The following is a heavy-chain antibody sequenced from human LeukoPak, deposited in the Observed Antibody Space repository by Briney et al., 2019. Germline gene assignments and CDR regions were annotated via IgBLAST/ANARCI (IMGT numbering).Heavy chain of an antibody. V-gene: IGHV1-2*02. CDR1: GYTFTGYY. Sequence: ASVKVSCKASGYTFTGYYMHWVRQAPGQGLEWMGWINPNSGGTNYAQKFQGRVTMTRDTSISTAYMELSRLKSDDTAVYYCARGSLIRGFGPYHYWGQGTLVTVSS. CDR2: INPNSGGT. CDR3: ARGSLIRGFGPYHY. D-gene: IGHD3-16*01. J-gene: IGHJ4*02.